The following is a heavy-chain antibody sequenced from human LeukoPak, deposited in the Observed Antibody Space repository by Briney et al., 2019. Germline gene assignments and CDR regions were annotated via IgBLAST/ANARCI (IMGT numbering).Heavy chain of an antibody. CDR3: ARDDCRGGSCYGAFDP. D-gene: IGHD2-15*01. CDR2: INPNSGGT. CDR1: GYTFTGYY. V-gene: IGHV1-2*02. Sequence: GASVKVSCKASGYTFTGYYMHWVRQAPGQGLEWMGWINPNSGGTNYAQKFQGRVTMTRDTSISTAYMELSRLRSDDTAVYYCARDDCRGGSCYGAFDPWGQGTLVTVSS. J-gene: IGHJ5*02.